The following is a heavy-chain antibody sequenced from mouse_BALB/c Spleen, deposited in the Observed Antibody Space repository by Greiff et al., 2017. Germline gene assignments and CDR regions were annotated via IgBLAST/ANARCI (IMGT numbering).Heavy chain of an antibody. J-gene: IGHJ3*01. CDR1: GYAFTNYL. Sequence: QVQLQQSGAELVRPGTSVKVSCKASGYAFTNYLIEWVKQRPGQGLEWIGVINPGSGGTNYNEKFKGKATLTADKSSNTAYMQLSSLTSDDSAVYFCARSDYDRSWFAYWGQGTLVTVSA. CDR3: ARSDYDRSWFAY. V-gene: IGHV1-54*01. D-gene: IGHD2-4*01. CDR2: INPGSGGT.